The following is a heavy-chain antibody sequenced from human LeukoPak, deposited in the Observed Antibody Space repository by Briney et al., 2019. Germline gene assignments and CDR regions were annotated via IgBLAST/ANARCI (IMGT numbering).Heavy chain of an antibody. CDR3: ARGKDGGAGIVVVPAVFDY. CDR2: INPNSGGT. CDR1: GYTFTGYY. V-gene: IGHV1-2*02. D-gene: IGHD2-2*01. J-gene: IGHJ4*02. Sequence: ASVKVSCKASGYTFTGYYMHWVRQAPGQGLEWMGWINPNSGGTNYEQKFQGRVTMTRDTSISTAYVELSRLRSDDTAVYYCARGKDGGAGIVVVPAVFDYWGQGTLVTVSS.